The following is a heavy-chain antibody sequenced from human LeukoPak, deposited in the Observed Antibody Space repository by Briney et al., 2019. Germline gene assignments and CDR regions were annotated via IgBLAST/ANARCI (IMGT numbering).Heavy chain of an antibody. CDR3: ASGVGYYDFWSGYYSYFDY. Sequence: GGSLRLSCAASGFTFSSYWMSWVRQAPGKGLEWVANIKQDGSEKYYVDSVKGRFTISRDNAKNSLYLQMNSLRAEYTAVYYCASGVGYYDFWSGYYSYFDYWGQGTLVTVSS. V-gene: IGHV3-7*01. CDR1: GFTFSSYW. J-gene: IGHJ4*02. D-gene: IGHD3-3*01. CDR2: IKQDGSEK.